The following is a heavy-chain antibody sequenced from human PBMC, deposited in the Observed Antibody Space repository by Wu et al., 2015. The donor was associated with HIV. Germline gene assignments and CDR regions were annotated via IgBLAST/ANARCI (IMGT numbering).Heavy chain of an antibody. Sequence: QVQLVQSGTEVKKPGASVKVSCKASGYTFTRYVMSWLRQAPGQGLEWMGWINPNSGGTNYAQKFQGRVTMTRDTSISTAYMELSRVTSDDTAVYYCAREPPSMAPLDYFDYWGQGTLVTVSS. J-gene: IGHJ4*02. CDR3: AREPPSMAPLDYFDY. V-gene: IGHV1-2*02. CDR1: GYTFTRYV. CDR2: INPNSGGT. D-gene: IGHD2-2*01.